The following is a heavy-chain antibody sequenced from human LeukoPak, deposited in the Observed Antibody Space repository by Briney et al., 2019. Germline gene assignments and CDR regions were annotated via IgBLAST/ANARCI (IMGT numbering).Heavy chain of an antibody. CDR3: AKDRGSRTYCGGDCLFDY. CDR2: ISSSSSYI. CDR1: GFTFSSYS. V-gene: IGHV3-21*04. Sequence: GGSLRLSCAASGFTFSSYSMNWVRQAPGKGLEWVSSISSSSSYIYYADSVKGRFTISRDNAKNSLYLQMNSLRAEDTAVYYCAKDRGSRTYCGGDCLFDYWGQGTLVTVSS. D-gene: IGHD2-21*01. J-gene: IGHJ4*02.